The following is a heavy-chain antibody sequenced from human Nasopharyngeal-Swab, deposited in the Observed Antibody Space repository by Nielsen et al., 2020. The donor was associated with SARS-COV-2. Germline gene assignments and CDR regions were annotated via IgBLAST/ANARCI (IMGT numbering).Heavy chain of an antibody. Sequence: WIRQPPGKGLEWIGEINHSGSTNYNPSLKSRVTISVDTSKNQFSLKLSSVTAADTAVYYCASSPLWFGEPEHGMDVWGQGTTVTASS. D-gene: IGHD3-10*01. J-gene: IGHJ6*02. V-gene: IGHV4-34*01. CDR3: ASSPLWFGEPEHGMDV. CDR2: INHSGST.